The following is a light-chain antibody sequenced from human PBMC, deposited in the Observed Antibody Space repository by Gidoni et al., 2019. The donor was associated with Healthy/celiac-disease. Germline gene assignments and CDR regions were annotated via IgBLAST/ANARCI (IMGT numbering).Light chain of an antibody. CDR1: QSVSSSY. Sequence: EIVLTQSPGTLSLSPGERATLSCRASQSVSSSYLAWYQQKPGQAPRLLIYGASSRATGIPDRLSGSGYGTDFTINISRLEPEDFAVYYCQQYGSSPLITFXQXTRLEIK. V-gene: IGKV3-20*01. CDR2: GAS. J-gene: IGKJ5*01. CDR3: QQYGSSPLIT.